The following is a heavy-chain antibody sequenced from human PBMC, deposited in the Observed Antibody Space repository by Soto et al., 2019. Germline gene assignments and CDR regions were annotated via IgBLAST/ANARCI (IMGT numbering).Heavy chain of an antibody. Sequence: HPGGSLRLSCAASGFTFSSYGMHWVRQAPGKGLEWVAVISYDGSNKYYADSVKGRFTISRDNSKNTLYLQMNSLRAEDTAVYYCAKERFDWFPLTDYWGQGTLVTVSS. CDR1: GFTFSSYG. J-gene: IGHJ4*02. D-gene: IGHD3-9*01. CDR2: ISYDGSNK. V-gene: IGHV3-30*18. CDR3: AKERFDWFPLTDY.